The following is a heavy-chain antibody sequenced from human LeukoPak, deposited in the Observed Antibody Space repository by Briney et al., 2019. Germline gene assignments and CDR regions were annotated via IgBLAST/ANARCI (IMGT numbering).Heavy chain of an antibody. V-gene: IGHV1-8*01. CDR3: ARGGITMIVVVNLPPDY. J-gene: IGHJ4*02. CDR2: MNPNSGNT. D-gene: IGHD3-22*01. CDR1: GYTFTSYD. Sequence: GASVKVSCKASGYTFTSYDINWVRQATGQGLEWMGWMNPNSGNTGYAQKFQGRVTMTRNTSISTAYMELSSLRSEDTAVYYCARGGITMIVVVNLPPDYWGQGTLVTVSS.